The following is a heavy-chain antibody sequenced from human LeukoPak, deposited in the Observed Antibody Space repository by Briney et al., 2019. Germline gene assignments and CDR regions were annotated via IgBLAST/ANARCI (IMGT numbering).Heavy chain of an antibody. CDR1: GFTFDDYG. V-gene: IGHV3-20*04. CDR2: INWNGGST. D-gene: IGHD6-19*01. CDR3: ARVAVGGTRAFDI. J-gene: IGHJ3*02. Sequence: GGSLRLPCAASGFTFDDYGMSWVRQAPGKGLEWVSGINWNGGSTGYADSVKGRFTISRDNAKNSLYLQMNSLRAEDTAVYYCARVAVGGTRAFDIWGQGTTVIVSS.